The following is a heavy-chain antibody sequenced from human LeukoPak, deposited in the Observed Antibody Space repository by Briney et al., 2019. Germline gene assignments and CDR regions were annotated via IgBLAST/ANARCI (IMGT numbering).Heavy chain of an antibody. CDR1: GYSISSGYY. CDR3: ARHSCSSTSCYTFDY. V-gene: IGHV4-38-2*01. Sequence: SETLSLTCAVSGYSISSGYYWGWIRQPPGKGLEWIGSIYHSGSTYYNPSLKSRVTISVDTSKNQFSLKLGSVTAADTAVYYCARHSCSSTSCYTFDYWGQGTLVTVSS. J-gene: IGHJ4*02. CDR2: IYHSGST. D-gene: IGHD2-2*02.